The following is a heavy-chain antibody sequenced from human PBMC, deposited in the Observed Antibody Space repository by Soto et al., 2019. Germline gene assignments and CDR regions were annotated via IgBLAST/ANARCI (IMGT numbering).Heavy chain of an antibody. Sequence: SETLSLTRTVYGGSISGYSWSWIRQPPGKGLEWIGYIYYSGSTNYHPSLTSRVTISVDTSKNQFSLKLSSVTAADTAVYYCASWTYYYGSGPFEPWGQGTLVTVS. D-gene: IGHD3-10*01. CDR2: IYYSGST. CDR1: GGSISGYS. CDR3: ASWTYYYGSGPFEP. J-gene: IGHJ5*02. V-gene: IGHV4-59*01.